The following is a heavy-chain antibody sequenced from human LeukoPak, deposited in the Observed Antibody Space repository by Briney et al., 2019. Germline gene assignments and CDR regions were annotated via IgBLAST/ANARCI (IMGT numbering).Heavy chain of an antibody. D-gene: IGHD3-22*01. V-gene: IGHV1-2*02. CDR3: ARAGARNYYDSSGSFDY. CDR2: INPNSGGT. CDR1: GYTFTGYY. Sequence: ASVKVSRKASGYTFTGYYMHWVRQAPGQGLEWMGWINPNSGGTNYAQKFQGRVTMTRDTSISTAYMELSRLRPDDTAVYYCARAGARNYYDSSGSFDYWGQGTLVTVSS. J-gene: IGHJ4*02.